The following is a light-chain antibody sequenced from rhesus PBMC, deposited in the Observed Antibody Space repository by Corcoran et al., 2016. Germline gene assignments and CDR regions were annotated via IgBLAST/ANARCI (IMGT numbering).Light chain of an antibody. J-gene: IGKJ4*01. CDR3: QQHDNPPLT. CDR2: RAS. Sequence: DIQMTQSPSSLSASVGDRVTITCRASQNINNWLAWYQQKPGKAPKLLIFRASNLETGVPSRFSGTGSGTDCRLTISRLQAEDFATYYCQQHDNPPLTFGGGTKVEI. CDR1: QNINNW. V-gene: IGKV1-69*01.